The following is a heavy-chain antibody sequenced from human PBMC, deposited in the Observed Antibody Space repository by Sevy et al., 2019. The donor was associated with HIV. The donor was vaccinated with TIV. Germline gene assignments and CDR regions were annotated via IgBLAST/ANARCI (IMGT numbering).Heavy chain of an antibody. V-gene: IGHV3-23*01. CDR1: GFTFSNSA. Sequence: QPGGSLRLSCVASGFTFSNSAMSWVRQAPGKGLEWVSTISAIDDGTYYADSVKGRFTISRDNSKNTLYLQMNSLRAEDTAVYYCAKNDYYDNSGGTGTFDFWGQGTLVTVSS. CDR3: AKNDYYDNSGGTGTFDF. CDR2: ISAIDDGT. J-gene: IGHJ4*02. D-gene: IGHD3-22*01.